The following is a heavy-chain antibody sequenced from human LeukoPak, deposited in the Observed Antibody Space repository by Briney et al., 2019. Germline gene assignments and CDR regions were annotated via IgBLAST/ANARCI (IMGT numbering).Heavy chain of an antibody. CDR1: GFTFDDYG. Sequence: PGGSLRLSCAASGFTFDDYGMGWVRQAPGKGLEWVSGINWNGGSTGYADSVKGRFTISRDNAKNSLYLQMNSLRAEDTAVYYCASPVVVAAGGSFDYWGQGTLVTVSS. CDR3: ASPVVVAAGGSFDY. V-gene: IGHV3-20*04. CDR2: INWNGGST. J-gene: IGHJ4*02. D-gene: IGHD2-15*01.